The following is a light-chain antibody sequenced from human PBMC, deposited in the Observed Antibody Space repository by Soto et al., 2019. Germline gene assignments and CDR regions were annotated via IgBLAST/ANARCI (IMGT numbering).Light chain of an antibody. CDR1: QTISTW. CDR2: DAS. V-gene: IGKV1-39*01. Sequence: DIQVTQSPPTLSASVGDRVTITCRASQTISTWMAWYQQKPGKAPKLLVYDASTLQSGVPSRFSGSGSGTDFTLTISSLQPEDFATYYCQQSYSIPITFGQGTRLEIK. CDR3: QQSYSIPIT. J-gene: IGKJ5*01.